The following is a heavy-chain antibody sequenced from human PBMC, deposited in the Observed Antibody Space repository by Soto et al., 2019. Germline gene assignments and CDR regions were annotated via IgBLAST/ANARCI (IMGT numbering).Heavy chain of an antibody. CDR1: GFTFSDYA. CDR3: AAPRDEYGSGISWFTYGMDV. J-gene: IGHJ6*02. V-gene: IGHV3-23*01. Sequence: GGSLRVSCFASGFTFSDYAMTWVRHVPGRGLEWVSSLNGAGGSTYYADSVRGRFTISRDNSQNTLFLQMNRLTVDDTAIYYCAAPRDEYGSGISWFTYGMDVWGQGTTVTVSS. CDR2: LNGAGGST. D-gene: IGHD3-10*01.